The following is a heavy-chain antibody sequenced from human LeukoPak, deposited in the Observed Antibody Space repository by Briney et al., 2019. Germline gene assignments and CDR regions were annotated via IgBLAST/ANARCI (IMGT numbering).Heavy chain of an antibody. V-gene: IGHV3-53*01. Sequence: PGGSLRLSCAASGFTVSSNYTSWVRQAPGKGLEWVSVIYSGGSTYYADSVKGRFTISRDNSKNTLYLQMNSLRAEDTAVYYCARDPYSGSYGNYYYYFMDVWGKGTTVTISS. J-gene: IGHJ6*03. CDR3: ARDPYSGSYGNYYYYFMDV. CDR1: GFTVSSNY. CDR2: IYSGGST. D-gene: IGHD1-26*01.